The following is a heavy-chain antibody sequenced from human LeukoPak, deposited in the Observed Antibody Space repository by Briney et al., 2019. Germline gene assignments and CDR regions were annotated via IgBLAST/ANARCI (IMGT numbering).Heavy chain of an antibody. Sequence: GESLKISCKGSGYKFSTYWIAWVRQMPGKGLEWMGIIYPGDSDTRYSPSFQGQVTISADKSVNSAYLQWSSLKASDTAMYYCARPNITSYYDSRGYDAFDGWGQGTMVTVSS. V-gene: IGHV5-51*01. D-gene: IGHD3-22*01. CDR3: ARPNITSYYDSRGYDAFDG. CDR1: GYKFSTYW. CDR2: IYPGDSDT. J-gene: IGHJ3*01.